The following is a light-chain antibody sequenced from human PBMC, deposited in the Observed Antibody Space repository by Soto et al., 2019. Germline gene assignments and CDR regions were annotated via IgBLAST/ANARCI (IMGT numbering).Light chain of an antibody. J-gene: IGLJ1*01. CDR3: SSYTSSSTHV. CDR2: DVN. CDR1: SSEGGGYGF. Sequence: QSALTQPAPLSGAPGQAIALFCTGTSSEGGGYGFVSLYQQLPGKAPKLMIYDVNDRPSGASNRFSGSKSGNTASLTISGLQAEDEADYYCSSYTSSSTHVFGTGTKVTVL. V-gene: IGLV2-14*03.